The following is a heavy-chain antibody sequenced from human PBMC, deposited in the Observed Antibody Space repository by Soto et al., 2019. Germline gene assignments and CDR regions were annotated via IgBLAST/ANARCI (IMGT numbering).Heavy chain of an antibody. CDR3: TRHLGFYGVYELHYYNGIDV. V-gene: IGHV3-73*01. Sequence: PGGSLRLSCAASGFTFSGSAMHWVRQASGKGLEWVGRIRSKANSYATAYAASVKGRFTISRDDSKNTAYLQMNSLKTEDTAVYYCTRHLGFYGVYELHYYNGIDVWGQATTLTVS. J-gene: IGHJ6*02. D-gene: IGHD4-17*01. CDR2: IRSKANSYAT. CDR1: GFTFSGSA.